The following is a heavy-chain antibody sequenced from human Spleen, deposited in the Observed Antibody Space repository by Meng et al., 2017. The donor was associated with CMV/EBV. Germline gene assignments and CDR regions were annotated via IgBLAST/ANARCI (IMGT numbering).Heavy chain of an antibody. CDR3: ANGDYYYDSSGYSILDY. CDR1: FTFSSYA. D-gene: IGHD3-22*01. CDR2: ISDSGGST. J-gene: IGHJ4*02. V-gene: IGHV3-23*01. Sequence: FTFSSYAMSWVRQAPGKGLEWVSGISDSGGSTYYAGSVKGRFTISRDNSKNTLYLQMNSLRAEDTAVYYCANGDYYYDSSGYSILDYWGQGTLVTVSS.